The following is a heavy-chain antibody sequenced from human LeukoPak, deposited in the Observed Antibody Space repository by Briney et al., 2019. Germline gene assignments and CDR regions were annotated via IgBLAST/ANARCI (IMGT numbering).Heavy chain of an antibody. V-gene: IGHV3-30*02. D-gene: IGHD7-27*01. CDR2: IRFDGSDK. CDR3: VSIPGD. J-gene: IGHJ4*02. CDR1: GFTFSSYG. Sequence: GGSLRLSCAASGFTFSSYGMHWVRQAPGKGLEWVAFIRFDGSDKYYADSVKGRFTISRDNSKNTNTLYLQMTSLRLEDTAVYYCVSIPGDWGQGILVTVSS.